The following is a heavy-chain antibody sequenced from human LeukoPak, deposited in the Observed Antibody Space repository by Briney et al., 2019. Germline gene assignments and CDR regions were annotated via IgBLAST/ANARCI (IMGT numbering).Heavy chain of an antibody. J-gene: IGHJ4*02. CDR3: TRDLSLAAPQGFDY. CDR1: GFTFRSYS. Sequence: PGGSLRLSCAASGFTFRSYSMNWVRQAPGKGLEWVSTISSGSDYIYYADSVKGRFTISRDNAENSLYLQMNSLRAEDTAVYYCTRDLSLAAPQGFDYWGQGTLVTVSS. V-gene: IGHV3-21*01. CDR2: ISSGSDYI. D-gene: IGHD6-6*01.